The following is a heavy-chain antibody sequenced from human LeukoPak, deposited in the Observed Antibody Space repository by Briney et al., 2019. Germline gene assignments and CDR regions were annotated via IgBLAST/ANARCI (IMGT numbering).Heavy chain of an antibody. CDR1: GLTFSNYW. Sequence: GGSLRLSCAASGLTFSNYWMHWVRQTPGKGLVWVSRINNDGSTTSYADSVKGRFTISRDNSKNTLYLQMGSPTAEDMAVYYCARRFAAQLAFVDVWGKGTTVTISS. V-gene: IGHV3-74*01. J-gene: IGHJ6*04. D-gene: IGHD3-3*02. CDR2: INNDGSTT. CDR3: ARRFAAQLAFVDV.